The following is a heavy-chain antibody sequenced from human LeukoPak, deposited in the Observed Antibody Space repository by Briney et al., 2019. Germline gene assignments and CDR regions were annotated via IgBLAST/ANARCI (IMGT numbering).Heavy chain of an antibody. CDR2: IYSGGGT. D-gene: IGHD6-19*01. CDR1: GFSVSSNY. J-gene: IGHJ3*02. V-gene: IGHV3-53*01. Sequence: PGGSLRLSCAASGFSVSSNYMSWVRQAPGKGLEWVSVIYSGGGTYYADSVKGRFTISSANSKSTLYLRMNSLRAEDTAVYYCARGYSSGKGNAFDIWGQGTMVTVSS. CDR3: ARGYSSGKGNAFDI.